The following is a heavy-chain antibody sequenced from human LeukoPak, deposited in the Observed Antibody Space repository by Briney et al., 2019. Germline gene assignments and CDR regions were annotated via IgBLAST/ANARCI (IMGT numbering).Heavy chain of an antibody. V-gene: IGHV3-7*01. CDR3: AGETPRRGETRDGYR. Sequence: SGGSLRLSCAASGFIFKKYWMNWVRQVPGKGLECLANIKEDGSETYYADSVKGRFTISRDNPKNLLFLQINSLRVEDTAVYYCAGETPRRGETRDGYRWGQGTVVTVSS. CDR1: GFIFKKYW. J-gene: IGHJ4*02. CDR2: IKEDGSET. D-gene: IGHD5-24*01.